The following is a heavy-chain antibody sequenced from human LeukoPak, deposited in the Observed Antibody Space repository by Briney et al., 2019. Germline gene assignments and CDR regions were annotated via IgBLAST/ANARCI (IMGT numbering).Heavy chain of an antibody. D-gene: IGHD1-1*01. CDR1: GYSFTSYW. J-gene: IGHJ4*02. CDR2: IFPSDSDT. Sequence: GESLKISCKTSGYSFTSYWIGWVRQMPGKGLEWMGIIFPSDSDTRYSPSFQGQVTISADRSITTAYLQWSSLKASDTAMYYCARCLKISQGGTTDYWGQGTLVTVSS. CDR3: ARCLKISQGGTTDY. V-gene: IGHV5-51*01.